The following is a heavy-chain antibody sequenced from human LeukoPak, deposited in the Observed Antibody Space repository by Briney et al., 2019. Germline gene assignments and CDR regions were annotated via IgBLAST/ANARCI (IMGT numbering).Heavy chain of an antibody. CDR3: ARGENVAAAGIEY. CDR1: AGSVSSGRHY. Sequence: PSETLSLTCIVSAGSVSSGRHYWAWIRQPPGMGLEWIGRMYYGGNTYYSLSLKSRVTISVETSKNPFYMRLSSVTATDTAVYYCARGENVAAAGIEYWGQGTLVTVSS. CDR2: MYYGGNT. J-gene: IGHJ4*02. V-gene: IGHV4-39*01. D-gene: IGHD6-13*01.